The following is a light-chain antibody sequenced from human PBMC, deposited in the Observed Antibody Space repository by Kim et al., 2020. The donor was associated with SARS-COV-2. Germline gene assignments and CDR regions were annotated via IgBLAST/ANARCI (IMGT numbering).Light chain of an antibody. J-gene: IGLJ3*02. CDR1: SSDVGGYNF. CDR3: CSYAGTYSWV. V-gene: IGLV2-11*01. CDR2: DVN. Sequence: QSALTQPRSVSGSPGQSVTISCTGTSSDVGGYNFVSWYQHHPGKAPKLMIDDVNVRPSGVPDRFSGSKSGNTASLTISGLQAEDEADYYCCSYAGTYSWVFGGGTQLTVL.